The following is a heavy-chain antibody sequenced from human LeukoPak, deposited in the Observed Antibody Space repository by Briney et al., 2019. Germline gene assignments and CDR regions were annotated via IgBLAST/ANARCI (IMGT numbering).Heavy chain of an antibody. D-gene: IGHD3-22*01. J-gene: IGHJ4*02. V-gene: IGHV4-39*07. CDR2: IYYTGTT. Sequence: SETLSLTCTVSGDSISISSYYWGWIRQPPGKGLEWVGSIYYTGTTYYNPSLKSRVTISVDTSKNQFSLKLSSVIAADTAVYYCAREYYDSSDYYLGIFDYWGQGTLVTVSS. CDR1: GDSISISSYY. CDR3: AREYYDSSDYYLGIFDY.